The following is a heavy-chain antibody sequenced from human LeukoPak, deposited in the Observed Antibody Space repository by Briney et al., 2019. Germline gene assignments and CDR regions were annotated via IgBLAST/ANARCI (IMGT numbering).Heavy chain of an antibody. CDR3: ASLKRGYYGSGSYYTLDY. V-gene: IGHV4-4*07. D-gene: IGHD3-10*01. Sequence: SETLSLTCTVSGGSISSYYRSWIRQPAGKGLEWIGRIYTSGSTNYNPSLKSRVTMSVDTSKNQFSLKLSSVTAADTAVYYCASLKRGYYGSGSYYTLDYWGQGTLVTVSS. J-gene: IGHJ4*02. CDR1: GGSISSYY. CDR2: IYTSGST.